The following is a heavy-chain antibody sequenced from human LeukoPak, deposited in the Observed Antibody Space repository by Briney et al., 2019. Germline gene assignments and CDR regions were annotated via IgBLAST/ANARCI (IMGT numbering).Heavy chain of an antibody. CDR1: GGSISSYY. CDR2: IYYSGST. D-gene: IGHD5-12*01. V-gene: IGHV4-59*01. Sequence: PSETLSLTCTVSGGSISSYYWSWIRQPPGKGLEWIGYIYYSGSTSYNPSLKTRVTISVDPSTNQFSLKLRSVTAAATAVYYCARTFRLRPHASTYFDYWGQGTLVTVSS. J-gene: IGHJ4*02. CDR3: ARTFRLRPHASTYFDY.